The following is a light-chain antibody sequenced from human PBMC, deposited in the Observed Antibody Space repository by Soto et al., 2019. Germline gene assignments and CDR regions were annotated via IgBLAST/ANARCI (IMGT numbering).Light chain of an antibody. CDR2: GVS. CDR3: FSFTTDWTHV. Sequence: QSALTQPASVSGSPGQAITISCTGTSSDVGAYNYVSWFQQHPGKAPTLIISGVSNRPSGVSNRFSGSKSGNAASLTISGLQAEDEADYFCFSFTTDWTHVFGTGTKLTVL. CDR1: SSDVGAYNY. J-gene: IGLJ1*01. V-gene: IGLV2-14*01.